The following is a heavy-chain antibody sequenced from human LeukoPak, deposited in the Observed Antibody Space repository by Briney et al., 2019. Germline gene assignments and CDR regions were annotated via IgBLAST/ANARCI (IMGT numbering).Heavy chain of an antibody. CDR1: GGTFSSYA. CDR2: IIPILGIA. V-gene: IGHV1-69*04. J-gene: IGHJ6*02. Sequence: SVKVSCKASGGTFSSYAISWVRQAPGQGLEWMGRIIPILGIANYAQKFQGRVTITADKSTSTAYMELSSLRSEDTAVYYCASIRDPNRYYYYGMDVWGQGTTVTVSS. D-gene: IGHD3-3*02. CDR3: ASIRDPNRYYYYGMDV.